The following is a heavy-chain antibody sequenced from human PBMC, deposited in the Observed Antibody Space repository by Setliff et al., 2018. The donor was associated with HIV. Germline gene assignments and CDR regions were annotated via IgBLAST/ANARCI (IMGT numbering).Heavy chain of an antibody. CDR2: IYHSGST. Sequence: SETLSLTCAVSGYSISSGYYWGWVRQPPGKGLEWIGSIYHSGSTYYNPSLKSRVTISVDTSKNQFSLKLSSVTAADTAVYYCARSRPFFDIWGQGTMVTVSS. CDR1: GYSISSGYY. V-gene: IGHV4-38-2*01. J-gene: IGHJ3*02. CDR3: ARSRPFFDI.